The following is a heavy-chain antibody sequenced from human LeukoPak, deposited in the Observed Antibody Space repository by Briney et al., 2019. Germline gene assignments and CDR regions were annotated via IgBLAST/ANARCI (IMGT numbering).Heavy chain of an antibody. Sequence: PGGSLRLSCVPSGITFSNSALSWVRQAPGKGPEWVSTITKSGDQTHYADSVRGLFTISRDIFKNTLYLQMNSLRAEDTAVYHCVKSAGKDGYRDVFDIWGQGTVVTVSS. CDR2: ITKSGDQT. CDR3: VKSAGKDGYRDVFDI. V-gene: IGHV3-23*01. D-gene: IGHD5-24*01. CDR1: GITFSNSA. J-gene: IGHJ3*02.